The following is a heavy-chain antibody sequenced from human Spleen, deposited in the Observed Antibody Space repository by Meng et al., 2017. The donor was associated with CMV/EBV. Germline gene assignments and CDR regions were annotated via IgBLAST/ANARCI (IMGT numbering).Heavy chain of an antibody. D-gene: IGHD2-2*01. J-gene: IGHJ5*02. CDR1: GGSISSSRHC. CDR2: ICNGGST. CDR3: ARGRDIVVVPAAMGDWFDP. Sequence: SETLSLTCPVSGGSISSSRHCWGWIRQPPGKGLQWIGNICNGGSTFYHPSLMSRVTISVDTSKNQFSLKLTPVTAADTALYYCARGRDIVVVPAAMGDWFDPWGQGTLVTVSS. V-gene: IGHV4-39*07.